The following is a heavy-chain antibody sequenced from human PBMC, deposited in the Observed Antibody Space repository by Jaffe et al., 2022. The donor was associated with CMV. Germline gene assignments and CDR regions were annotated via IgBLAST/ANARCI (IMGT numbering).Heavy chain of an antibody. Sequence: QVQLQESGPGLVKPSETLSLTCTVSGGSISSYYWSWIRQPPGKGLEWIGYIYYSGSTNYNPSLKSRVTISVDTSKNQFSLKLSSVTAADTAVYYCARVGAGYCSGGSCYGGGWFDPWGQGTLVTVSS. CDR3: ARVGAGYCSGGSCYGGGWFDP. CDR2: IYYSGST. J-gene: IGHJ5*02. D-gene: IGHD2-15*01. CDR1: GGSISSYY. V-gene: IGHV4-59*01.